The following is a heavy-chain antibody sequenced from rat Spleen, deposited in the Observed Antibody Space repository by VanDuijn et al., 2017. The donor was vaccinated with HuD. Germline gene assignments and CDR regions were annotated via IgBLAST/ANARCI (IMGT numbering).Heavy chain of an antibody. CDR3: ARRVVTDY. D-gene: IGHD1-1*01. Sequence: EVQLVESGGGLVQPGRSLKLSCAASGFTFSDYNMAWVRQAPTKGLEWVATISHDGSGTDYRDSVKGRFTISRDNAKSTLYLQMNSLRSEDTATYYCARRVVTDYWGQGVMVTVSS. J-gene: IGHJ2*01. CDR1: GFTFSDYN. V-gene: IGHV5-7*01. CDR2: ISHDGSGT.